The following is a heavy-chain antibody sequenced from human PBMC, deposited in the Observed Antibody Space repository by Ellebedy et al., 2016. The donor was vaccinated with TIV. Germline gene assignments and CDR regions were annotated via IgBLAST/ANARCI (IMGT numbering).Heavy chain of an antibody. J-gene: IGHJ4*02. D-gene: IGHD3-9*01. CDR2: IYYRDVT. CDR1: GDSISSGDYY. CDR3: ARAPLTHYDIMTGYYFES. Sequence: MPSETLSLTCTVSGDSISSGDYYWNWIRQHPGKGLEFIGYIYYRDVTYYSPSLESRLTISVDTSKNQFSLRLSSVTAADTAVYYCARAPLTHYDIMTGYYFESWGQGTLVTVSS. V-gene: IGHV4-31*03.